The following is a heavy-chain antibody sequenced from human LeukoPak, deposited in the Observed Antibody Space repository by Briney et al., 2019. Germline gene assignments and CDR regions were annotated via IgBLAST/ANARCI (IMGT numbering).Heavy chain of an antibody. CDR2: MNPNSGNT. CDR3: ARGLSRTSSTSCPDY. V-gene: IGHV1-8*01. Sequence: GASVKVSCKASGYTFTSYDINWVRRATGQGLEWMGWMNPNSGNTGYAQKFQGRVTMTRNTSISTAYMELSSLRSEDTAVYYCARGLSRTSSTSCPDYWGQGTLVTVSS. D-gene: IGHD2-2*01. J-gene: IGHJ4*02. CDR1: GYTFTSYD.